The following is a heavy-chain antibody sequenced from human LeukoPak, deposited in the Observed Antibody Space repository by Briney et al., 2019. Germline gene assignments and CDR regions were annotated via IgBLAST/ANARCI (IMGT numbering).Heavy chain of an antibody. CDR1: GGSISSYY. V-gene: IGHV4-59*01. J-gene: IGHJ4*02. Sequence: SETLSLTCTGSGGSISSYYWSWIRQPPGKGLEGIGYIYYSGSTNYNPSLQSRVTISVDTSKNQFSLKLSSVTAADTAVYYCAREYDSSGYFDYWGQGTLVTVSS. CDR2: IYYSGST. CDR3: AREYDSSGYFDY. D-gene: IGHD3-22*01.